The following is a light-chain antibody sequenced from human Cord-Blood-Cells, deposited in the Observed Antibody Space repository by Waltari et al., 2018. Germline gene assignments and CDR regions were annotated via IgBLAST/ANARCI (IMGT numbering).Light chain of an antibody. V-gene: IGLV2-14*01. Sequence: QSALTQPASVSGSLRQSLTISCTRTSSDLGAYNYFSCYQQHPVKAPKLMIYEVSNRTSGVSNRFSGSKSGNTASLTISGRQAEDEADYYCSTYTSSSTWVFGGGTKLTVL. CDR1: SSDLGAYNY. CDR3: STYTSSSTWV. J-gene: IGLJ3*02. CDR2: EVS.